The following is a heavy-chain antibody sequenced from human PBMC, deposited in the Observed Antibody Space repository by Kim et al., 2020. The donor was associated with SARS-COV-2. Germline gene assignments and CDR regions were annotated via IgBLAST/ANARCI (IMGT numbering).Heavy chain of an antibody. CDR1: GFTFSSYG. CDR2: IWYDGSNK. CDR3: ARDFAFGATGRDVFYY. V-gene: IGHV3-33*01. Sequence: GGSLRLSCAASGFTFSSYGMHWVRQSPGKGLEWWAVIWYDGSNKYYADSVKGRFTISRDNSKNTLYLQMNTLRADDTAVYYCARDFAFGATGRDVFYYWG. J-gene: IGHJ4*01. D-gene: IGHD1-26*01.